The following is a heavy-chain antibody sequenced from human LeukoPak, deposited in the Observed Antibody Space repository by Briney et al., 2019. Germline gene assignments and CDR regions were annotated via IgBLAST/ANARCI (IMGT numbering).Heavy chain of an antibody. CDR1: GFTVSFYA. CDR2: IAGGGSST. D-gene: IGHD2-2*01. CDR3: VKDPEPRYCSSTSCSPI. Sequence: GGSLRLSCAASGFTVSFYAMSWVRQAPGKGLEWVSVIAGGGSSTYYADSVKGRFTISRDNSKNTLYLQMNSLRVEDTAVYYCVKDPEPRYCSSTSCSPIWGQGTMVTVSS. V-gene: IGHV3-23*01. J-gene: IGHJ3*02.